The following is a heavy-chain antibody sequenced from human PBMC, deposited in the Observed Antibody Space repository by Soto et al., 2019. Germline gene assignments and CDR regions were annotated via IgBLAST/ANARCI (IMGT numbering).Heavy chain of an antibody. CDR1: GFSLSTYGVR. J-gene: IGHJ6*02. Sequence: QITWKESGPTLVQLTQTLTLTCTFSGFSLSTYGVRVGWIRQSPGNALEWLALIYWNDDKRYRPALKSRLTLGKTTSKTQVVLIMPNLDPVEAAADFRGRGDILTGLVVWGQGTTGPGPS. CDR2: IYWNDDK. CDR3: GRGDILTGLVV. V-gene: IGHV2-5*01. D-gene: IGHD3-9*01.